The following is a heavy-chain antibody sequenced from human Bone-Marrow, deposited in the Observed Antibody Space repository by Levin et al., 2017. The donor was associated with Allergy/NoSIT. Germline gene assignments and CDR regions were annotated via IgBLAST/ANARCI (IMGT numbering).Heavy chain of an antibody. CDR2: IYYSGST. D-gene: IGHD2-15*01. V-gene: IGHV4-30-4*08. J-gene: IGHJ5*02. CDR3: ARCTGGTCYTGLDP. CDR1: GGSISTGDDY. Sequence: PSETLSLTCSVSGGSISTGDDYCTWIRQPPGKGLQWVGYIYYSGSTYYNPSLKSRVTISVDTSKNQFSLKLSSLTAADTAVYYCARCTGGTCYTGLDPWGQGTLVTVSS.